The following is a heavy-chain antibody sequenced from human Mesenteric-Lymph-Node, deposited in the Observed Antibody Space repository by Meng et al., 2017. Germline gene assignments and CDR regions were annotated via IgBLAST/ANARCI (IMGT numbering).Heavy chain of an antibody. D-gene: IGHD1-7*01. V-gene: IGHV4-38-2*02. CDR3: ARINNWNYASYFDY. J-gene: IGHJ4*02. Sequence: SETLSLTCSVSGYSINRGFYWGWIRQPPGKGLEWIGSIYYSGSTYYNPSLKSRVTISVDTSKNQFSLRLSSVTAADTAVYFCARINNWNYASYFDYWGQGTLVTVSS. CDR1: GYSINRGFY. CDR2: IYYSGST.